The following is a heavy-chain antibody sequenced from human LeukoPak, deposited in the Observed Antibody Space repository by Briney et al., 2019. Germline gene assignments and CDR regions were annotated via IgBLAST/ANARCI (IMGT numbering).Heavy chain of an antibody. J-gene: IGHJ4*02. CDR1: GFSFQDYT. CDR2: ISWSGGTT. D-gene: IGHD3-10*01. V-gene: IGHV3-43*01. CDR3: SKEPIRGSPYY. Sequence: GGSLRLSCAASGFSFQDYTMHWVRQPPGKGLEWVSQISWSGGTTYYADSVKGRFTISRDNSRNSLYLQMNSLRTEDTALYYFSKEPIRGSPYYWGQGTLLTVSS.